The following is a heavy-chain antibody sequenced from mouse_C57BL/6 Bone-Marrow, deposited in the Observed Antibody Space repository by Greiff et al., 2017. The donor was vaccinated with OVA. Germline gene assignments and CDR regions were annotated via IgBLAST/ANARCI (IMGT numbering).Heavy chain of an antibody. J-gene: IGHJ4*01. D-gene: IGHD4-1*01. CDR2: IYPRSGNT. V-gene: IGHV1-81*01. CDR1: GYTFTSYG. Sequence: QVQLQQSGAELVRPGASVKLSCTASGYTFTSYGISWVKQRPGQGLEWIGQIYPRSGNTYYNEKFQGKATLTADKSSSTAYMELRSLTSKDTAVYFCAREGDWDYARDYWGQGTSVTVSA. CDR3: AREGDWDYARDY.